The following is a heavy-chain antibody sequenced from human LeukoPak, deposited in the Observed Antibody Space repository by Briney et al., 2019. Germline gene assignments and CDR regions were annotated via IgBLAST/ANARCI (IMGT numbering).Heavy chain of an antibody. Sequence: GGSLRLSCAASGFTFSNTWMNWVRQAPGKGLEWVGRIQSKTDGGTTEYAVPVKGRFTISRDDSKTTLYLQMNSLKTEDTAVYYCATLTVRGVINIWGQGTLATVSS. CDR2: IQSKTDGGTT. J-gene: IGHJ4*02. V-gene: IGHV3-15*01. CDR3: ATLTVRGVINI. CDR1: GFTFSNTW. D-gene: IGHD3-10*01.